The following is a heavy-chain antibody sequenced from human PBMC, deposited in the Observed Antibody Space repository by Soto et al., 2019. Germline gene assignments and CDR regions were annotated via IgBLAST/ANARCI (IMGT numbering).Heavy chain of an antibody. Sequence: SETLSLTCTVSSGSITDNYYWNWIRQSPGKGLEWIGYVFPTGTTHYNPSFESRVTLSITTSKNQFSLTLTSVTTSDTAIYYCASAPLSPTLRTFDVWGPGTMVTVS. J-gene: IGHJ3*01. D-gene: IGHD2-15*01. V-gene: IGHV4-59*01. CDR3: ASAPLSPTLRTFDV. CDR2: VFPTGTT. CDR1: SGSITDNYY.